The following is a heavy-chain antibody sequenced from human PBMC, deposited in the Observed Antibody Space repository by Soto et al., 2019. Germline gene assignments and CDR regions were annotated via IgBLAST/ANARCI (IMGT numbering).Heavy chain of an antibody. CDR1: GFTFSSYA. CDR2: ISYDGSNK. CDR3: ARDRAVAGTTMDV. Sequence: QVQLVESGGGVVQPGRSLRLSCAASGFTFSSYAMHWVRQAPGKGLEGVAVISYDGSNKYYADSVKGRFTISRDNSKNTLYLQMNSLRAEDTAVYYCARDRAVAGTTMDVW. J-gene: IGHJ6*01. V-gene: IGHV3-30-3*01. D-gene: IGHD6-19*01.